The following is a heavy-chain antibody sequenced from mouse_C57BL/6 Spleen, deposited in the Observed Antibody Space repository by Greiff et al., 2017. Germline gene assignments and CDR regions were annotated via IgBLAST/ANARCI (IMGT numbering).Heavy chain of an antibody. Sequence: QVQLQQPGAELVLPGASVKLSCKASGYTFTSYWMHWVQQRPGQGLEWIGEIDPSDSYTNYNQKFKGQSTLTVDKSSSTAYMQLSSLTSEDSAVYYCARRDSNYQAWFAYWGQGTLVTVSA. CDR3: ARRDSNYQAWFAY. CDR2: IDPSDSYT. J-gene: IGHJ3*01. V-gene: IGHV1-69*01. CDR1: GYTFTSYW. D-gene: IGHD2-5*01.